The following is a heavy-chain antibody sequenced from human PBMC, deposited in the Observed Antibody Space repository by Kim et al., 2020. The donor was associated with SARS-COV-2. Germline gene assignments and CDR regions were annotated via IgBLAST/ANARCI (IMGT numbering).Heavy chain of an antibody. V-gene: IGHV3-74*01. CDR3: VRGIGDGS. D-gene: IGHD1-26*01. Sequence: GGSLILSCAASGFNFRSSWMHWVRQVPGEGLMWVARINSGGSLTTYADSVKGRFTISRDNARDTLFLQMISLRDEDTAVYYCVRGIGDGSWGQGTLVMVS. CDR1: GFNFRSSW. CDR2: INSGGSLT. J-gene: IGHJ5*02.